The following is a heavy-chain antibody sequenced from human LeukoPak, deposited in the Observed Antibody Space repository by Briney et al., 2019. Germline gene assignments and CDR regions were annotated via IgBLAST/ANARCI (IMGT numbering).Heavy chain of an antibody. CDR3: ARDQGNWNPRDYYMDV. CDR1: GGSTSSGSYY. Sequence: SETLSLTGTVSGGSTSSGSYYWSWIRQPAGKGLEWIGRIYTSGSTNYNPSLKSRVTISVDTSKNQFSLKLSSVTAADTAVYYCARDQGNWNPRDYYMDVWGKGTTVTVSS. V-gene: IGHV4-61*02. D-gene: IGHD1-1*01. J-gene: IGHJ6*03. CDR2: IYTSGST.